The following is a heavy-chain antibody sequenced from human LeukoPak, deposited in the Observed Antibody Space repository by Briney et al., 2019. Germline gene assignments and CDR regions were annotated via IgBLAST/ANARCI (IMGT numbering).Heavy chain of an antibody. CDR2: IYYSGST. CDR1: GGSISSSNHY. CDR3: ARLLYDRSGYYYFDY. J-gene: IGHJ4*02. V-gene: IGHV4-39*01. D-gene: IGHD3-22*01. Sequence: SETLSLTCTVSGGSISSSNHYWGWIRQPPGKGLEWLGSIYYSGSTYDNPSLKSRVTISVDTPKNQFSLKLRSVTAADTAIYYCARLLYDRSGYYYFDYWGQGTLVTVSS.